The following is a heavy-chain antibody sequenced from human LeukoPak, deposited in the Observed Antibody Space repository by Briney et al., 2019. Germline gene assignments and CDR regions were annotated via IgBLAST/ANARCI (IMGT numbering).Heavy chain of an antibody. CDR2: IIPIFRTT. CDR1: GGTLNTYA. D-gene: IGHD3-16*01. J-gene: IGHJ4*02. CDR3: ARELGGYFDY. Sequence: SVKVSCKVSGGTLNTYAISWVRQAPGQGLEWMGGIIPIFRTTHYAQNFQGRVTLTADESSNTAFMELSSLRSEDTAIYYCARELGGYFDYWGQGTPVTVSS. V-gene: IGHV1-69*13.